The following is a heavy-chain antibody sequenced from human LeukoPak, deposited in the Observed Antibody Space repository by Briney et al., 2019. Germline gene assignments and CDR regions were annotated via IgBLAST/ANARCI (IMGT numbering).Heavy chain of an antibody. CDR2: TSSSGSTI. Sequence: PGGSLRLSCAASGFTFSDYYMSWIRQAPGKGLEWVSYTSSSGSTIYYADSVKGRFTISRDNAKNSLYLQMNSLRAEDTAVYYCARDGTTVTTSVTYYYYYGMDVWGQGTTVTVSS. D-gene: IGHD4-11*01. CDR1: GFTFSDYY. CDR3: ARDGTTVTTSVTYYYYYGMDV. V-gene: IGHV3-11*01. J-gene: IGHJ6*02.